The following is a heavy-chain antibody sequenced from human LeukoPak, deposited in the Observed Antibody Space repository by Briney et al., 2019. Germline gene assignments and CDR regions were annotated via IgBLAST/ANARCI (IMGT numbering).Heavy chain of an antibody. CDR2: IYTSGST. CDR3: ASEAYCGGDCYSWFDP. CDR1: GGSISSGSYY. V-gene: IGHV4-61*02. Sequence: SETLSLTRTVSGGSISSGSYYWSWIRQPAGKGLEWMGRIYTSGSTNYNPSLKSRGTLSVDTSKNQFSLKLSSVTAADTAVYYCASEAYCGGDCYSWFDPWGQGTLVTVSS. J-gene: IGHJ5*02. D-gene: IGHD2-21*02.